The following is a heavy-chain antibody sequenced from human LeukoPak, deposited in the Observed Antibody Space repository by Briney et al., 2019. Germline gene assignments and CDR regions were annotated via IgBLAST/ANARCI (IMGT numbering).Heavy chain of an antibody. V-gene: IGHV4-59*07. J-gene: IGHJ6*02. D-gene: IGHD3-3*01. CDR1: GGSISSYY. CDR2: IYYSGSN. Sequence: SDTLSLTCTVSGGSISSYYWRWIRQPPAKGLEWIGYIYYSGSNNYNPSLKSRVTISVDTSKNQFSLKLSSVTAADTAVYYCARFPYDSKNYYYYYGMDVWGQGTTVTVSS. CDR3: ARFPYDSKNYYYYYGMDV.